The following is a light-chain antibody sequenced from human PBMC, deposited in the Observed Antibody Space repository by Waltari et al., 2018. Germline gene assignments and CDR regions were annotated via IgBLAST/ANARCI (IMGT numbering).Light chain of an antibody. Sequence: QSALTQPPSASGSPGQSVPISCTGTSSPIGPYNYVSCYQQHPRNAPKVMIYEVSKRPSGVPDRFSGSKSGNSASLTVSGLQAEDEADYYCNSYAGSTTWVFGGGTKLTVL. CDR3: NSYAGSTTWV. V-gene: IGLV2-8*01. CDR1: SSPIGPYNY. CDR2: EVS. J-gene: IGLJ2*01.